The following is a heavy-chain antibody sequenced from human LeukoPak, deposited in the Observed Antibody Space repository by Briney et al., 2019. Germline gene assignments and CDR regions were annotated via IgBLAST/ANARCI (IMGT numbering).Heavy chain of an antibody. CDR2: IYTSGST. CDR1: GGSISSYY. CDR3: AREGVRFFDCSSTSCTFRFDP. V-gene: IGHV4-4*07. J-gene: IGHJ5*02. Sequence: PSETLSLTCTVSGGSISSYYRGWIRQPAGKGLEWIGRIYTSGSTNYNPSLKSRVTISVDKSKNQFSLKLSSVTAADTAVYYCAREGVRFFDCSSTSCTFRFDPWGQGTLLTVSS. D-gene: IGHD2-2*01.